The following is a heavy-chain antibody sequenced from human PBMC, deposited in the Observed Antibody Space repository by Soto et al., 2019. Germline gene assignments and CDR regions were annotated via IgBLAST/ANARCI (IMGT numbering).Heavy chain of an antibody. CDR3: ARDLREGGSGRYFESYYGMDV. CDR1: GYTFTSYY. CDR2: INPSGGST. Sequence: GSVKVSCKASGYTFTSYYIHWVRQAAGQGLEWMGIINPSGGSTSYAQKFQGRVTMTRDTSTSTVYMELSSLRSEDTAVYYCARDLREGGSGRYFESYYGMDVWGQGTTVTVYS. V-gene: IGHV1-46*01. J-gene: IGHJ6*02. D-gene: IGHD3-10*01.